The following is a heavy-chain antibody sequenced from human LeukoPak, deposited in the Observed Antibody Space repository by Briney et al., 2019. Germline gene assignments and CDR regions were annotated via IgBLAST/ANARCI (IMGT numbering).Heavy chain of an antibody. J-gene: IGHJ4*02. CDR2: ISGSGGST. V-gene: IGHV3-23*01. CDR1: GFTFSNYA. CDR3: AKTDCTSSSCYTIDS. D-gene: IGHD2-2*02. Sequence: GGSLRLSCAASGFTFSNYAMSWVRQAPGKGLEWVSAISGSGGSTYYADSVKGRFTISRDNSKNTVYLQMSSLRAEDTAVYYCAKTDCTSSSCYTIDSWGQGTLVTVSS.